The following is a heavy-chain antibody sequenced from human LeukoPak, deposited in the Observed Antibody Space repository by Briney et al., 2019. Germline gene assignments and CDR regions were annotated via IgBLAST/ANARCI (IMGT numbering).Heavy chain of an antibody. CDR1: GFTFSDYW. J-gene: IGHJ3*02. D-gene: IGHD3-10*01. Sequence: GGSLRLSCAASGFTFSDYWMHWVRQVPGKGLVWVSRIKTDGSSTSYADSVKGRFTISRDNAKNTVYLQMNSLRAEDTAVYYCARDPGSSGIGAFDMWGQGTMVTVSS. CDR3: ARDPGSSGIGAFDM. V-gene: IGHV3-74*01. CDR2: IKTDGSST.